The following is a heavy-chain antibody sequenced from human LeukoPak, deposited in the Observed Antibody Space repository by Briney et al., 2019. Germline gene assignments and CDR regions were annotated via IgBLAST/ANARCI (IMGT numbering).Heavy chain of an antibody. D-gene: IGHD2-15*01. CDR1: GYTFTSYG. CDR2: ISAYNGNT. Sequence: GASVKVSCKASGYTFTSYGISWVRQAPGQGLEWMGWISAYNGNTNYAQKLQGRVTMTTDTSTSTAYMELRSLRSDDTAVYYCARATHRYCSGGSCYVSDYWGQGTLVTVSS. CDR3: ARATHRYCSGGSCYVSDY. V-gene: IGHV1-18*01. J-gene: IGHJ4*02.